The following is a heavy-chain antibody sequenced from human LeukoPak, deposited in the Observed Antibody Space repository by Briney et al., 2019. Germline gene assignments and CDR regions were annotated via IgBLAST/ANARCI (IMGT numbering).Heavy chain of an antibody. D-gene: IGHD5-12*01. CDR3: ARDLSAAAISLIDY. Sequence: GASVKVSCKASGYTFTAFYLHWVRQAPGQGLEWMGWINPHSGGTNYAQKFQGRVTMTRDTSISTAYMEPSRLRSDDTAVYYCARDLSAAAISLIDYWGQGTLVTVSS. J-gene: IGHJ4*02. CDR2: INPHSGGT. CDR1: GYTFTAFY. V-gene: IGHV1-2*02.